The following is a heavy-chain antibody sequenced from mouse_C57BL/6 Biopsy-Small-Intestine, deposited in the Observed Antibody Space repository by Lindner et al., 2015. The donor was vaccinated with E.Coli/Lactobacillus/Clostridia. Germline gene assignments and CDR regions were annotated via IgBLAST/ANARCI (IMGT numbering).Heavy chain of an antibody. J-gene: IGHJ4*01. D-gene: IGHD2-13*01. CDR1: GYTFTDYY. CDR3: ARSDYNYAMDY. V-gene: IGHV1-26*01. CDR2: INPNSGIT. Sequence: VQLQESGPELVKPGASVKMSCEASGYTFTDYYMNWVKQSHGKGLEWIGDINPNSGITKHNQKFKGKATLTVDKSSSTAYMELRSLTSEDSAVYYCARSDYNYAMDYWGQGTSVTVSS.